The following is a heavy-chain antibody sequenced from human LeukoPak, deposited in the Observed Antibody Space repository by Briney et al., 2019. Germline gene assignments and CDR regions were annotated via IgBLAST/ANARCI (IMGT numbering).Heavy chain of an antibody. D-gene: IGHD2-2*01. CDR3: ARESCSSTSCKLRVWYFDY. CDR1: GYTFTSYG. V-gene: IGHV1-18*01. CDR2: ISAYNGNT. J-gene: IGHJ4*02. Sequence: VASVKVSCKASGYTFTSYGISWVRQAPGQGLEWMGWISAYNGNTNYAQKLQGRVTMTTDTSTSTAYMELRSLRSDDTAVYYCARESCSSTSCKLRVWYFDYWGQGTLVTVSS.